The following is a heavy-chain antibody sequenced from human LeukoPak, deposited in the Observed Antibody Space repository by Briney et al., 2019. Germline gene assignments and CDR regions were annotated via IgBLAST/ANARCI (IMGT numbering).Heavy chain of an antibody. Sequence: ASVKVSCKASGYTFTSYGISWVRQAPGQGLEWMGWISAYNGNTNYAQKLQGRVTMTTDTSTSTAYMELRSLRSDDTAVYYCARDRSIAAHPRSSPFDYWGQGTLVTVSS. J-gene: IGHJ4*02. V-gene: IGHV1-18*01. D-gene: IGHD6-6*01. CDR1: GYTFTSYG. CDR2: ISAYNGNT. CDR3: ARDRSIAAHPRSSPFDY.